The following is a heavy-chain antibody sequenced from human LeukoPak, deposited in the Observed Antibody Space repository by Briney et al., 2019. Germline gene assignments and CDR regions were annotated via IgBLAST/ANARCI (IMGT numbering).Heavy chain of an antibody. CDR2: ISAYNGNT. J-gene: IGHJ4*02. CDR1: GYTFTSYG. V-gene: IGHV1-18*01. Sequence: GASVKVSCKASGYTFTSYGISWVRQAPGQGLEWMGWISAYNGNTNYAQKLQGRVTMTTDTSTSTAYMELRSLRSDDTAVYYCARVLYSGYDFRSWEYDYWGQGTLVTVSS. D-gene: IGHD5-12*01. CDR3: ARVLYSGYDFRSWEYDY.